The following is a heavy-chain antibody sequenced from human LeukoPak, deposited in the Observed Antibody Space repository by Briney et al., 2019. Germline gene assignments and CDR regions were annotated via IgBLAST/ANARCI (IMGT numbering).Heavy chain of an antibody. J-gene: IGHJ4*02. Sequence: ASVKVSCKVSGYTLTELSMHWVRQAPGKGLEWMGWMNSNSGNTGYAQKFQGRVTMTRNTSISTAYMELSSLRSEDTAVYYCARVGSGGSSPWGQGTLVTVSS. D-gene: IGHD2-15*01. CDR1: GYTLTELS. CDR3: ARVGSGGSSP. CDR2: MNSNSGNT. V-gene: IGHV1-8*01.